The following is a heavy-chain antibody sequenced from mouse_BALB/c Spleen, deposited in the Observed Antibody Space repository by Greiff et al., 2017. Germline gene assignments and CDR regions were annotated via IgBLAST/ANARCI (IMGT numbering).Heavy chain of an antibody. J-gene: IGHJ2*01. Sequence: EVKVEESGGGLVKPGGSLKLSCAAFGFTFSDYYMYWVRQTPEKRLEWVATISDGGSYTYYPDSVKGRFTISRDNAKNNLYLQMSSLKSEDTAMYYCAREKGGYFDYWGQGTTLTVSS. V-gene: IGHV5-4*02. CDR3: AREKGGYFDY. CDR2: ISDGGSYT. CDR1: GFTFSDYY.